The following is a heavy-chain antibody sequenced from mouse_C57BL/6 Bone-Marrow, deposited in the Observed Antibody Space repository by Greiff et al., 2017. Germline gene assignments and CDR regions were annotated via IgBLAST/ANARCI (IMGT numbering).Heavy chain of an antibody. V-gene: IGHV1-76*01. Sequence: VKLVESGAELVRPGASVKLSCKASGYTFTDYYINWVKQRPGQGLEWIARIYPGSGNTYYNEKFKGKATLTAEKSSSTAYMPLSSLTSEDSAVYVCARRNYVLAMDYWGQGTSVTVSS. J-gene: IGHJ4*01. CDR1: GYTFTDYY. D-gene: IGHD2-1*01. CDR2: IYPGSGNT. CDR3: ARRNYVLAMDY.